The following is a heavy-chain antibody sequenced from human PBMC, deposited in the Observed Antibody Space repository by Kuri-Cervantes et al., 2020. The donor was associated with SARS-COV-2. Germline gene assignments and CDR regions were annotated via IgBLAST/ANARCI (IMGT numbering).Heavy chain of an antibody. J-gene: IGHJ6*02. CDR2: IDPSDSYT. V-gene: IGHV5-10-1*01. CDR3: ARHDYDSSGYYYVYYGMDV. Sequence: GESLKISCKGSGYSFTSYWISWVRQMPGKGLEWMGRIDPSDSYTNYSPSLQGHVTISADKSISTAYLQWSSLKASDTAMYYCARHDYDSSGYYYVYYGMDVWGQGTTVTVSS. D-gene: IGHD3-22*01. CDR1: GYSFTSYW.